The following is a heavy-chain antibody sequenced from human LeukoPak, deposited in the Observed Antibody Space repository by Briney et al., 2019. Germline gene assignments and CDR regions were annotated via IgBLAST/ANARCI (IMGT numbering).Heavy chain of an antibody. D-gene: IGHD3-10*01. CDR1: GFAFSESY. J-gene: IGHJ4*02. V-gene: IGHV3-11*04. CDR2: MDGSGEII. Sequence: GGSLRLSCAASGFAFSESYMSWIRQAPGKGLEWITYMDGSGEIIHYASSVRGRFTISRDNAKGSLYLQMNSLRAEDTALYYCARLSIIKYRPEGYFDHWGQGTLATVSS. CDR3: ARLSIIKYRPEGYFDH.